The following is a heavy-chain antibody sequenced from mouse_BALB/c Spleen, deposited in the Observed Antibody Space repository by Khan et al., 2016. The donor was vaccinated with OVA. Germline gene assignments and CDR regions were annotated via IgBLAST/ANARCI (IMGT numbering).Heavy chain of an antibody. CDR2: IWSDGTT. Sequence: VQLQESGPGLVLPSQSLSITCTVSGFSLTTYGIHWVRQSPGKGLEWLGVIWSDGTTDFNAAFISRMSISKDNSKSQVFFKVNSLKPDDTAMYYCARNSYMYDFTYWGQGTLVTVSA. V-gene: IGHV2-2*01. D-gene: IGHD2-14*01. CDR1: GFSLTTYG. CDR3: ARNSYMYDFTY. J-gene: IGHJ3*01.